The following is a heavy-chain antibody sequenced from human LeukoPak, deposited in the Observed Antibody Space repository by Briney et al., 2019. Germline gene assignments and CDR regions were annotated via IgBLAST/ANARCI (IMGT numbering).Heavy chain of an antibody. CDR1: GGSISGYY. Sequence: PSETLSLTCTVSGGSISGYYLTWIRQPPGKGREWIGYSYYSGSTNYNPSLESRATISVDTSANQFSLKLSSVTAADTAVYYCARAISHRSYFDYWGQGALVTVSS. CDR3: ARAISHRSYFDY. J-gene: IGHJ4*02. V-gene: IGHV4-59*01. CDR2: SYYSGST.